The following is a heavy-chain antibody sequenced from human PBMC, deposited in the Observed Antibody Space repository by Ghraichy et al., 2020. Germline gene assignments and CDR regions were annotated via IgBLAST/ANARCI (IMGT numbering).Heavy chain of an antibody. V-gene: IGHV3-23*01. J-gene: IGHJ2*01. CDR1: GFTFSSYA. Sequence: GGSLRLSCAASGFTFSSYAMSWVRQAPGKGLEWVSAISGSGGSTYYADSVKGRFTISRDNSKNTLYLQMNSLRAEDTAVYYCAKDLPFRGVTTFGGWYFDLWGRGTLVTVSS. CDR3: AKDLPFRGVTTFGGWYFDL. CDR2: ISGSGGST. D-gene: IGHD3-16*01.